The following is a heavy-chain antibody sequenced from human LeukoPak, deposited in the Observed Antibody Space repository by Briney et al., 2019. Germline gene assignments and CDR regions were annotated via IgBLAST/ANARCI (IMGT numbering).Heavy chain of an antibody. Sequence: ASVKVSCKASGYTFTGYYMHWVRQAPGQGLEWMGWINPNSGGTNYAQKFQGRVTMTRDTSTSTAYMELSSQRSEDIDVYYCARQKKGVLRYFDWQDAFDIWGQGTMVTVSS. D-gene: IGHD3-9*01. V-gene: IGHV1-2*02. CDR1: GYTFTGYY. J-gene: IGHJ3*02. CDR2: INPNSGGT. CDR3: ARQKKGVLRYFDWQDAFDI.